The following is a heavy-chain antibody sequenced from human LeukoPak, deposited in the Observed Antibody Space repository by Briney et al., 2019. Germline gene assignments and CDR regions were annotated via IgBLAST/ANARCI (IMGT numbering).Heavy chain of an antibody. V-gene: IGHV5-51*01. CDR2: IYRGDSDT. Sequence: GGSLKISCKGSGYRFTSYWIGWVRQVPGKGLEGMGIIYRGDSDTRYSPSFQGQVTISADKSISTAYLQWSSLKASDTAMYYCARTTMVRGVIDGMDVWGKGTTVTVSS. CDR1: GYRFTSYW. D-gene: IGHD3-10*01. CDR3: ARTTMVRGVIDGMDV. J-gene: IGHJ6*04.